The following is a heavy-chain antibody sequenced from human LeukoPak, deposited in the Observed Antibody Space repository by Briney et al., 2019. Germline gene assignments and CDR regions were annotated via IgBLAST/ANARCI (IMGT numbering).Heavy chain of an antibody. D-gene: IGHD3-10*01. CDR3: ARRAPHYYGNWFDP. V-gene: IGHV4-4*09. CDR2: IYTSGST. Sequence: SETLSHTCAVYGGSISSYYWSWIRQPPGKGLEWIGYIYTSGSTNYNPSLKSRVTISVDTSKNQFSLKLSSVTAADTAVYYCARRAPHYYGNWFDPWGQGTLVTVSS. CDR1: GGSISSYY. J-gene: IGHJ5*02.